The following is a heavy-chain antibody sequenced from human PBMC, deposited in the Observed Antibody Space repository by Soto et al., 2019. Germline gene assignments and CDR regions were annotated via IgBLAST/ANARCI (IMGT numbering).Heavy chain of an antibody. J-gene: IGHJ4*02. D-gene: IGHD5-18*01. CDR3: ANRGYSYGFVIY. V-gene: IGHV1-69*02. CDR2: IIPMLGIA. CDR1: GGTFSSYT. Sequence: QVQLVQSGAEVKKPGSSVKVSCKASGGTFSSYTFSWVRQAPGQGLEWMGRIIPMLGIANYAQKFQGRVXIXAXXSTSTAYMELSSLRSDDTAVYYCANRGYSYGFVIYWGQGTLVTVSS.